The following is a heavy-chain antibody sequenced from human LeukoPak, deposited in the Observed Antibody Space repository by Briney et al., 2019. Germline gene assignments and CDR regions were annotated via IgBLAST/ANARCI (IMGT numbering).Heavy chain of an antibody. D-gene: IGHD3-10*01. CDR1: GYTFTSYG. CDR3: ARDSHLRSAPAGGHDAFDI. CDR2: ISAYNGNT. J-gene: IGHJ3*02. V-gene: IGHV1-18*01. Sequence: ASVKVSCKASGYTFTSYGISWVRQAPGQGLEWMGWISAYNGNTNYAQKLQGRVTMTTDTSTSTAYMELRSLRSDDTAVYYCARDSHLRSAPAGGHDAFDIWGQGTMVTVSS.